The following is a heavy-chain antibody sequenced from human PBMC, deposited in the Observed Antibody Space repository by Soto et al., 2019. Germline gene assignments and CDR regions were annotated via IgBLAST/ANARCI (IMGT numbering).Heavy chain of an antibody. Sequence: SETLSLTCAVYGGSFSGYYWSWIRQHPGKGLEWIGYMYFNGSTQYNPSLRTPVSMSLDTSKNHFSLKMRSVTAADTAVYYCARGISKYSSWYEPHTWFDARGQGALVTVSS. CDR2: MYFNGST. CDR1: GGSFSGYY. V-gene: IGHV4-34*01. J-gene: IGHJ5*02. CDR3: ARGISKYSSWYEPHTWFDA. D-gene: IGHD6-13*01.